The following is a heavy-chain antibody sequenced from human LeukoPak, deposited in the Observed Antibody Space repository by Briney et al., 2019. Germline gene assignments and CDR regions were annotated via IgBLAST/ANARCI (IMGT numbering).Heavy chain of an antibody. CDR3: ARDLWNFYDDSGYYRDFDS. Sequence: TTSRISWVRQAPGQGLEWMGLIRSYGGDTYYAQKFQGRVTVTTDTSTSTVYMELRSLRSDDTAVYYCARDLWNFYDDSGYYRDFDSWGQGTLVSVSS. V-gene: IGHV1-18*01. J-gene: IGHJ5*01. CDR2: IRSYGGDT. D-gene: IGHD3-22*01. CDR1: TTSR.